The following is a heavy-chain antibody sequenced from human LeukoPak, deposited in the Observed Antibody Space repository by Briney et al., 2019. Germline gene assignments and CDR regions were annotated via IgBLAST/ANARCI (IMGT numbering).Heavy chain of an antibody. D-gene: IGHD3-16*01. CDR1: GGSLSSYY. CDR3: AREREIGFGDAFDI. Sequence: SETRSLTCTVSGGSLSSYYWSWIRQPAGKGLEWIGRIYTSGSTNYNPSLKSRATMSVDTSKNQFSLKLSSVTAADTAVYYCAREREIGFGDAFDIWGQGTMVTVSS. CDR2: IYTSGST. J-gene: IGHJ3*02. V-gene: IGHV4-4*07.